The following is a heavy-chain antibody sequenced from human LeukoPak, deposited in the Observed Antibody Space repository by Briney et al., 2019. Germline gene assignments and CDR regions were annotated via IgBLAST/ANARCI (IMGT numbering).Heavy chain of an antibody. CDR3: ARVGSVWYGTLFDY. J-gene: IGHJ4*02. CDR2: INKGGSDK. V-gene: IGHV3-7*01. CDR1: GFTFSSYW. D-gene: IGHD6-19*01. Sequence: PGGSLRLSCAASGFTFSSYWMSWGRQAPGKGGEWGAKINKGGSDKYYMDSVKGPFTVSRDNANNSLYLQMNSLRAEDTAVYYCARVGSVWYGTLFDYWGQGTLVTVSS.